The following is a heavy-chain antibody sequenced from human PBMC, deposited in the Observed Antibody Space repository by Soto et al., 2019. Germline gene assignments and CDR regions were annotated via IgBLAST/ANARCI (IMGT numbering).Heavy chain of an antibody. V-gene: IGHV4-31*03. Sequence: SETLSLTCTVSGGSISSGGYYWSWIRQHPGKGLEWIGYIYYSGSTYYNPSLKSRVTISVDTSKNQFSLKLSSVTAADTAVYYCARASYDYIWGSYRYTFDYWGQGTLVTVS. CDR2: IYYSGST. D-gene: IGHD3-16*02. J-gene: IGHJ4*02. CDR3: ARASYDYIWGSYRYTFDY. CDR1: GGSISSGGYY.